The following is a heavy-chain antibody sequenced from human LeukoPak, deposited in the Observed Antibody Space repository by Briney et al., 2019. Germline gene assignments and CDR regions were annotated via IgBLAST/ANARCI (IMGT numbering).Heavy chain of an antibody. J-gene: IGHJ6*03. V-gene: IGHV4-39*07. D-gene: IGHD3-10*01. CDR2: IYHSGST. CDR1: GGSISSSSYY. Sequence: SETLSLTCTVSGGSISSSSYYWGWIRQPPGKGLEWIGSIYHSGSTYYNPSLKSRVTISVDTSKNQFSLKLSSVTAADTAVYYCAMVRGVMSRDYYYYYMDVWGKGTTVTVSS. CDR3: AMVRGVMSRDYYYYYMDV.